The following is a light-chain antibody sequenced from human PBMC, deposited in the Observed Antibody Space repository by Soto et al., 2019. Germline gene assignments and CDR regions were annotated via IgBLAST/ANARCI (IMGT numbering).Light chain of an antibody. J-gene: IGLJ1*01. CDR2: EDN. Sequence: QSALTQPPSASGSPGQRVTISCTGSSCDVGGYKYVSWYQQHPGKAPKLMIFEDNKRPSGVPDRFSGSKSGTTASLTVSGLQAEDEADYYCSSYAGINSLGVFGTGTKLTVL. CDR3: SSYAGINSLGV. CDR1: SCDVGGYKY. V-gene: IGLV2-8*01.